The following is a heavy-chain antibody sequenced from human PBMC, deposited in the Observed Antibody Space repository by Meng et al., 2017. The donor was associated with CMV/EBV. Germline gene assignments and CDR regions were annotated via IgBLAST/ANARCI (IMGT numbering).Heavy chain of an antibody. CDR2: INSDGSST. CDR1: GFTFSSYW. V-gene: IGHV3-74*01. J-gene: IGHJ4*02. Sequence: GGSLRLSCAASGFTFSSYWMHWVRQAPGKGLVWVSRINSDGSSTSYADSVKGRFTISRDNAKNTLYLQMNSLRAEDTAVYYCAREFIGTPWAIDYWGQGTLVTVSS. D-gene: IGHD1/OR15-1a*01. CDR3: AREFIGTPWAIDY.